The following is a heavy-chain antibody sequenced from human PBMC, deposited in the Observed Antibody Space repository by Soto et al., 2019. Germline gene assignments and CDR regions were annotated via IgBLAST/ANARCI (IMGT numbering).Heavy chain of an antibody. CDR2: IYHSGST. D-gene: IGHD2-21*01. J-gene: IGHJ4*02. Sequence: SETLSLTCAVSGGSVSSGGYSWSWIRQPPGKGLEWIGYIYHSGSTYYNPSLKSRVTISVDRSKNQFSLKLSSVTAADTAVYYCARGNVVAIDYWGQGTLVTVSS. CDR1: GGSVSSGGYS. CDR3: ARGNVVAIDY. V-gene: IGHV4-30-2*01.